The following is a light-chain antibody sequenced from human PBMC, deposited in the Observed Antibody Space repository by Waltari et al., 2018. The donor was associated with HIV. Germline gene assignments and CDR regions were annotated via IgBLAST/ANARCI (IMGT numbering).Light chain of an antibody. V-gene: IGLV1-40*01. CDR1: NSNIGSTYD. J-gene: IGLJ3*02. CDR3: QSYDSRLSAWV. Sequence: QSVLTQPPSVSGAPGQRVTISCTGSNSNIGSTYDVHWYQLLPGKAPKLLIYANNNRPSGAPDRFSGSKSGASASLAITGLQAEDEADYSCQSYDSRLSAWVFGGGTKVTVL. CDR2: ANN.